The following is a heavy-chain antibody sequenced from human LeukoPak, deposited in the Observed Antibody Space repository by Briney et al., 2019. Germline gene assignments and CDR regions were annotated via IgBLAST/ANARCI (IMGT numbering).Heavy chain of an antibody. CDR2: ISDSGDIT. J-gene: IGHJ4*02. Sequence: GGSLRLSCAASGFTFSSYAMSWVRQAPGKGLEWVSGISDSGDITYYADSVKGRFTISRDNSKNTLYVQMNSLRAEDTALYYCARGHHSSSYDYFDYWGQGTLVTVSS. CDR3: ARGHHSSSYDYFDY. V-gene: IGHV3-23*01. CDR1: GFTFSSYA. D-gene: IGHD6-13*01.